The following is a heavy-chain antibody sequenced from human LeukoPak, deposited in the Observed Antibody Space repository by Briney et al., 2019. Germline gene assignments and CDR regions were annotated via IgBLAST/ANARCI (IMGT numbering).Heavy chain of an antibody. CDR3: ARGSS. V-gene: IGHV3-30*04. Sequence: GRSLRLSCAASGFTFSSYAMHWFRQAPGKGLAWVALISYDGSNKYYADSVKGRFTISRDNSKNTLYLQMSSLRAEDTAVYYCARGSSWGQGTLVTVSS. J-gene: IGHJ4*02. CDR1: GFTFSSYA. CDR2: ISYDGSNK.